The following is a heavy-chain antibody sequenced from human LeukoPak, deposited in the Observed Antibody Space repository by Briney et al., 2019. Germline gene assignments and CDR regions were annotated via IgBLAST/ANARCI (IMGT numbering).Heavy chain of an antibody. Sequence: SSETLPLTCTVSGGSISSSSYYWGWIRQPPGKGLEWIGSIYYSGSTYYNPSLKSRVTISVDTSKNQFSLKLSSVTAADTAVYYCAREPGTAAAEGYFDYWGQGTLVTVSS. V-gene: IGHV4-39*07. J-gene: IGHJ4*02. CDR1: GGSISSSSYY. CDR2: IYYSGST. D-gene: IGHD6-13*01. CDR3: AREPGTAAAEGYFDY.